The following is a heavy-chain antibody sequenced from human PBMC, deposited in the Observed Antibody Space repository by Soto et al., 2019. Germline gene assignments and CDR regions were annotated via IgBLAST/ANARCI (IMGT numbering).Heavy chain of an antibody. J-gene: IGHJ4*02. CDR3: ARDLTIRGPAAIVY. CDR2: ISAYNGNT. V-gene: IGHV1-18*01. Sequence: ASVKVSCKASGYTFTSYGISWVRQAPGQGLEWMGWISAYNGNTNYAQKLQGRVTMTTDTSTSTAYMELRSLRSDDTAVYYCARDLTIRGPAAIVYWGQGTLVNVS. D-gene: IGHD2-2*01. CDR1: GYTFTSYG.